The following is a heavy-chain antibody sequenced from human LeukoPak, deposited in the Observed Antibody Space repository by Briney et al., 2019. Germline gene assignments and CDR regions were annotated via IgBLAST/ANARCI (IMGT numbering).Heavy chain of an antibody. CDR1: GGSISSYY. D-gene: IGHD2-2*01. Sequence: PSETLSLTCTVSGGSISSYYWSWIRQPPGKGLEWVSGINWNGGSTGYADSVKGRFTISRDNAKNSLYLQMNSLRAEDTALYYCARLHCSSTSCPADYWGQGTLVTVSS. CDR3: ARLHCSSTSCPADY. J-gene: IGHJ4*02. CDR2: INWNGGST. V-gene: IGHV3-20*04.